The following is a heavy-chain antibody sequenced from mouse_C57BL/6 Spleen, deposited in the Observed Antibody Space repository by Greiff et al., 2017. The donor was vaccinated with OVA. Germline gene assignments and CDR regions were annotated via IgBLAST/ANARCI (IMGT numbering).Heavy chain of an antibody. J-gene: IGHJ1*03. CDR1: GFTFSSYA. D-gene: IGHD1-1*01. V-gene: IGHV5-9-1*02. CDR2: ISSGGDYI. Sequence: EVHLVESGEGLVKPGGSLKLSCAASGFTFSSYAMSWVRQTPEKRLEWVAYISSGGDYIYYADTVKGRFTISRDNARNTLYLQMSSLKSEDTAMYYCTREVVATGYFDVWGTGTTVTVSS. CDR3: TREVVATGYFDV.